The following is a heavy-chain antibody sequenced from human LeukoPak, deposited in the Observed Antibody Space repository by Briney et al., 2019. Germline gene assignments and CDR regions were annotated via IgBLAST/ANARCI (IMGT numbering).Heavy chain of an antibody. V-gene: IGHV4-34*01. J-gene: IGHJ4*02. CDR2: INHSGST. Sequence: KPSETLSLTCAVYGGSFSGYYWSWIRQPPGKGLEWIGEINHSGSTNYNPSLKSRVTISVDTSKNQFSLKLSSVTAADTAVYYCARGSGYSSGWYPGDFDYWGQGTLVTVPS. CDR3: ARGSGYSSGWYPGDFDY. D-gene: IGHD6-19*01. CDR1: GGSFSGYY.